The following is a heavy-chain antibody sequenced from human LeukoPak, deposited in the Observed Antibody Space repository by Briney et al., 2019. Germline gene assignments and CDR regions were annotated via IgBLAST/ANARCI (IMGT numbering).Heavy chain of an antibody. CDR3: TRLGITGTKVY. CDR2: IRSKANSYAT. D-gene: IGHD1/OR15-1a*01. CDR1: GFTFSGSA. V-gene: IGHV3-73*01. J-gene: IGHJ4*02. Sequence: PGGSLRLSCAASGFTFSGSAMHWVRQASGKGLEWVGRIRSKANSYATAYAASVKGRYTISRDDSKNTAYLQMSSLQTEDTAVYYCTRLGITGTKVYWGQGTLVTVSS.